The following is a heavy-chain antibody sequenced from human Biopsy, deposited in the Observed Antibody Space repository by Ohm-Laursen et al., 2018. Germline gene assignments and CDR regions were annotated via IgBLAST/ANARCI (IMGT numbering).Heavy chain of an antibody. CDR1: GDSISSDYY. Sequence: QTLTLTCTFSGDSISSDYYWTWIRQVPGEGLEWIAYMHHSGPTYTYYNPSLKSRVAISVEVSKNQFSLKVSSVTAADTAVYFCTRKPNSLYYFDHWGQGTLVTVSS. CDR2: MHHSGPT. D-gene: IGHD1-14*01. J-gene: IGHJ4*02. CDR3: TRKPNSLYYFDH. V-gene: IGHV4-31*03.